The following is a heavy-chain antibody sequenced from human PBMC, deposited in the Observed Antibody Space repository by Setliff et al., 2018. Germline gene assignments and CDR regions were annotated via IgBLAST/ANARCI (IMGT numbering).Heavy chain of an antibody. CDR3: ARHDGRGGGLLWFGELLSDHDAFDI. V-gene: IGHV4-38-2*01. CDR2: IYHSGST. CDR1: GYSISSGYY. Sequence: SETLSLTCAVSGYSISSGYYWGWIRQPPGKGLEWIGSIYHSGSTYYNPSLKSRVTISVDTSKNQFSLKLSSVTAADTAAYYCARHDGRGGGLLWFGELLSDHDAFDIWGQGTMVTVSS. D-gene: IGHD3-10*01. J-gene: IGHJ3*02.